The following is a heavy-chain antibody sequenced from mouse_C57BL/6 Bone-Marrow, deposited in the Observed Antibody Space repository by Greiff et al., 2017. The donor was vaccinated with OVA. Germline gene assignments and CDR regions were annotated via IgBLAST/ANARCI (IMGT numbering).Heavy chain of an antibody. CDR2: INPNNGGT. V-gene: IGHV1-26*01. Sequence: VQLQQSGPELVKPGASVKISCKASGYTFTDYYMNWVKQSHGKSLEWIGDINPNNGGTSYNQKFKGKATLTVDKSSSTAYMELRSLTSEDSAVYYCARGRVIRYFDVWGTGTTVTVSS. CDR3: ARGRVIRYFDV. D-gene: IGHD2-13*01. CDR1: GYTFTDYY. J-gene: IGHJ1*03.